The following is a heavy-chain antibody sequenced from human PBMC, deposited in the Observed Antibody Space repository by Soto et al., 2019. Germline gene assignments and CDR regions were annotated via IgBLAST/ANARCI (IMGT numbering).Heavy chain of an antibody. Sequence: PSQTLSLTCAISGDSVSSNSAAWNWIRQSPSRGLEWLGRTYYRSRWYNDYAVSVKSRITVNPDTSKNQFSLHLNSVTPEDTAVYYCGASIKSVYDMVTSIDYWGQGTLVTVSS. J-gene: IGHJ4*02. V-gene: IGHV6-1*01. CDR3: GASIKSVYDMVTSIDY. D-gene: IGHD5-18*01. CDR1: GDSVSSNSAA. CDR2: TYYRSRWYN.